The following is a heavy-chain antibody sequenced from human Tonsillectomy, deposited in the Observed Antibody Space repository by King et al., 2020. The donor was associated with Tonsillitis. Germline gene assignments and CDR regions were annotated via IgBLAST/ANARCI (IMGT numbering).Heavy chain of an antibody. Sequence: QLVQSGAEVKKPGASVKVSCRASGCTFSNYGLTWVRQAPGQGLEWMGWISTYNDNTKYAQNLQGRVTMTTDTSTSTAYMELRSLRSDDTAVYYCARRGGFCTGVSCYEAYWGQGTLVTVSS. D-gene: IGHD2-15*01. J-gene: IGHJ4*02. CDR3: ARRGGFCTGVSCYEAY. CDR1: GCTFSNYG. CDR2: ISTYNDNT. V-gene: IGHV1-18*01.